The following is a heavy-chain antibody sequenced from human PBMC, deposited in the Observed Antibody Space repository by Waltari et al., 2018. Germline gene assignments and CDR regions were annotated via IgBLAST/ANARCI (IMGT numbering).Heavy chain of an antibody. D-gene: IGHD6-25*01. Sequence: EVQLVESGGGLVKPGGSLRLSCAASASTFSSYSTNWVRQAPGKGLEWVSSISSSSSYIYYADSVKGRFTISRDNAKNSLYLQMNSLRAEDTAVYYCARVSAEMYYFDYWGQGTLVTVSS. CDR3: ARVSAEMYYFDY. V-gene: IGHV3-21*01. J-gene: IGHJ4*02. CDR2: ISSSSSYI. CDR1: ASTFSSYS.